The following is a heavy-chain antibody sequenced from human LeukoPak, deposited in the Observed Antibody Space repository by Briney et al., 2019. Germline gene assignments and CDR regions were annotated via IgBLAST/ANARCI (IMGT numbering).Heavy chain of an antibody. CDR1: DDSVSSGSYH. J-gene: IGHJ4*02. CDR2: VYYTGNT. D-gene: IGHD2-15*01. V-gene: IGHV4-61*01. CDR3: ARDTGYCSGGSCYHNYFDY. Sequence: PSETLSLTCTVSDDSVSSGSYHWSWIRQPPGKGLEWIGYVYYTGNTNYNPSLKSRVTISVDTSKNQFSLRLSSVAAADTAVYYCARDTGYCSGGSCYHNYFDYWGQGTLVTVSS.